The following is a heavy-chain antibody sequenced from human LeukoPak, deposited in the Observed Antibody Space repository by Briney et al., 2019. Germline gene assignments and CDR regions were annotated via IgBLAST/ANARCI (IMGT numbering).Heavy chain of an antibody. D-gene: IGHD6-13*01. Sequence: GGSLRLSCAASGFTFSSYWMSWVRQAPGKGLEWVANIKQDGSEKYYVDSVKGRFTISRDNAKNSLYLQMNSLRAEDTAVYYCARGGTYSSSWSYYYYYYYMDVWGKGTTVTVSS. V-gene: IGHV3-7*01. CDR1: GFTFSSYW. CDR2: IKQDGSEK. CDR3: ARGGTYSSSWSYYYYYYYMDV. J-gene: IGHJ6*03.